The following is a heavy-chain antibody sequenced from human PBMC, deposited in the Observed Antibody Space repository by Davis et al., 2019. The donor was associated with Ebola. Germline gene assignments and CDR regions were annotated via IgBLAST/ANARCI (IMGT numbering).Heavy chain of an antibody. V-gene: IGHV1-69*13. D-gene: IGHD3-16*02. J-gene: IGHJ4*02. Sequence: SVKVSCKASGGTFSSYAISWVRQAPGQGLEWMGGINPIFGTANYAQKFQGRVTITADESTSTAYMELSSLRSEDTAVYYCARQKGYIWGSYRPLSFYFDYWGQGTLVTVSS. CDR3: ARQKGYIWGSYRPLSFYFDY. CDR1: GGTFSSYA. CDR2: INPIFGTA.